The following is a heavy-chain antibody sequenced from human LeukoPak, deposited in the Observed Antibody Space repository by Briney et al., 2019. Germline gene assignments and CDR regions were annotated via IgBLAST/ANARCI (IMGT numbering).Heavy chain of an antibody. Sequence: PSETLSLTCTVSGDSINSYYWSWIRQPPGKGLEWIGYIYYTVSTNYNPSLKSRVTISVDTSKNQFSLKLSSVTAADTAVYYCARASQYGSGSYYKRGYFDYWGQGTLVTVSS. D-gene: IGHD3-10*01. CDR3: ARASQYGSGSYYKRGYFDY. J-gene: IGHJ4*02. V-gene: IGHV4-59*12. CDR1: GDSINSYY. CDR2: IYYTVST.